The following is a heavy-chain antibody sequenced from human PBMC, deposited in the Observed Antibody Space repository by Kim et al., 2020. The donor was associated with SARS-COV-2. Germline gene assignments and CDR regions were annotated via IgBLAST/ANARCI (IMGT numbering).Heavy chain of an antibody. CDR1: GGTFSSYA. Sequence: SVKVSCKASGGTFSSYAISWVRQAPGQGLEWMGGIIPIFGTANYAQKFQGRVTITADESTSTAYMELSSLRSEDTAVYYCASPKEGDQWELLAAFDYWGQGTLVTVSS. CDR2: IIPIFGTA. J-gene: IGHJ4*02. D-gene: IGHD1-26*01. V-gene: IGHV1-69*13. CDR3: ASPKEGDQWELLAAFDY.